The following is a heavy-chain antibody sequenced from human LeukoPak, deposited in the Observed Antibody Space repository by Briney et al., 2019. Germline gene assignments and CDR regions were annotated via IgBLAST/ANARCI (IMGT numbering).Heavy chain of an antibody. CDR2: IFYTGST. D-gene: IGHD3-22*01. J-gene: IGHJ5*02. Sequence: SETLSLTCTVSGGSISTSSFYWGWIRQPPGKGLEWIGSIFYTGSTYCNPSLKSRVTISVDTSKNQFSLKLSSVTAADTAVYYCARSALYDSSGYNPRWFDPWGQGTLVTVSS. CDR1: GGSISTSSFY. V-gene: IGHV4-39*01. CDR3: ARSALYDSSGYNPRWFDP.